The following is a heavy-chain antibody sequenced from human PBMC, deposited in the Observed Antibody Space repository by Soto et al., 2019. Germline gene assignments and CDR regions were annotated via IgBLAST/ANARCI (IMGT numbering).Heavy chain of an antibody. CDR2: INPNSGGT. V-gene: IGHV1-2*04. CDR3: ARGTTWFGDLYYGMDV. Sequence: ASVKVSCKDSGYTFTGYYMHCVRQATAQGLEWMGWINPNSGGTKYAQKFPGWVTMTRDTSSSTAYMELSRMRSDDTTVYYSARGTTWFGDLYYGMDVVRQGTNVTVSS. J-gene: IGHJ6*02. CDR1: GYTFTGYY. D-gene: IGHD3-10*01.